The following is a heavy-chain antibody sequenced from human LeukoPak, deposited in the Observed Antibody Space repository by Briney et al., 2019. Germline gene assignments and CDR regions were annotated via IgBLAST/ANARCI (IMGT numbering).Heavy chain of an antibody. CDR1: GGSISSYY. J-gene: IGHJ4*02. CDR3: AREVLGYCSGGSCYSGFDY. D-gene: IGHD2-15*01. CDR2: IYHSGST. Sequence: SETLSLTCTVSGGSISSYYWSWIRQPPGKGLEWIGSIYHSGSTYYNPSLKSRVTISVDTSKNQFSLKLSSVTAADTAVYYCAREVLGYCSGGSCYSGFDYWGQGTLVTVSS. V-gene: IGHV4-59*12.